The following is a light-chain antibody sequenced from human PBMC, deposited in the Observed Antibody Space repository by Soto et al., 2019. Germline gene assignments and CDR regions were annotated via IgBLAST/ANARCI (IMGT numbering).Light chain of an antibody. CDR1: NIGSKG. J-gene: IGLJ2*01. CDR3: QVWDTSRDHVI. Sequence: SYELTQPPSVSVAPGQTATITCGGNNIGSKGVQWYQQKSGQAPVLVVYDDTDRPSGIPERFSGSNSGNTATLAISRVEAGDEADYYCQVWDTSRDHVIFGGGTKLTVL. V-gene: IGLV3-21*02. CDR2: DDT.